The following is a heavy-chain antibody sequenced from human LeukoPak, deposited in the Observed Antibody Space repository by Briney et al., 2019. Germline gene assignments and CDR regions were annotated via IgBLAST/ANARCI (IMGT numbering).Heavy chain of an antibody. V-gene: IGHV5-51*01. Sequence: GESLKISCKGSGYSFTSYWIGWGRPMPGKGLEWMGIIYPGDSDTRYSPSFQGQVTISADKSISTAYLQWSSLKASDTAMYYCARPRERWLQSGSFDYWGQGTLVTVSS. J-gene: IGHJ4*02. CDR3: ARPRERWLQSGSFDY. CDR2: IYPGDSDT. D-gene: IGHD5-24*01. CDR1: GYSFTSYW.